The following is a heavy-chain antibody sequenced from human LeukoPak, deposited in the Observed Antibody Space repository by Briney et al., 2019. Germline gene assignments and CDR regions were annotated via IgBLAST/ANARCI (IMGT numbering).Heavy chain of an antibody. CDR3: ARDGSVGDTAMAVDY. V-gene: IGHV3-33*01. CDR1: GFTFSSYG. Sequence: GGSLRLSCAASGFTFSSYGMHWVRQAPGKGLEWVAVIWYDGSNKYYADSVKGRFTISRDNSKNTLYLQVNSLRAEDTAVYYCARDGSVGDTAMAVDYWGQGTLVTVSS. CDR2: IWYDGSNK. D-gene: IGHD5-18*01. J-gene: IGHJ4*02.